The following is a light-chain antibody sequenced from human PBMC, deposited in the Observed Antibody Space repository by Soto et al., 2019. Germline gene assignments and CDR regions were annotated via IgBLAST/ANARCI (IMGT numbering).Light chain of an antibody. J-gene: IGKJ5*01. V-gene: IGKV1-39*01. CDR3: QQSYSTPIS. CDR2: TAS. CDR1: QSISSH. Sequence: DIRMTQSPSSLSASVGDTVTITCRASQSISSHLNWYQQKPGKAPNLLMYTASNLQSGVPSRFSGSGSGTDFTLTISSLQPEDFATYYGQQSYSTPISFGQGTRLEIK.